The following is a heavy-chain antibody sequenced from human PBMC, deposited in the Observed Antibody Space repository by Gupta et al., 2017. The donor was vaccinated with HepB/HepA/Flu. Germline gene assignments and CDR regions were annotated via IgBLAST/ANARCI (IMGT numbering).Heavy chain of an antibody. Sequence: QVQLQESGPGLVKPSETLSLTCTVSGGSISSYYWSWIRQPPGKGLEWIGYIYYSGSTNYNPSLKSRVTISVDTSKNQFSLKLSSVTAADTAVYYCARERKYSSGWYYFDYWGQGTLVTVSS. V-gene: IGHV4-59*01. CDR1: GGSISSYY. D-gene: IGHD6-19*01. CDR2: IYYSGST. J-gene: IGHJ4*02. CDR3: ARERKYSSGWYYFDY.